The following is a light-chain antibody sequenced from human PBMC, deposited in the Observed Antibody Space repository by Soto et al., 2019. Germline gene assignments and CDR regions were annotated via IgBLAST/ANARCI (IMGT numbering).Light chain of an antibody. CDR3: SSYTSSSTPHVV. Sequence: QSVLTQPASVSGSPGQSITISCTGTSSDVGGYNYVSWYQQHPGKAPKLMIYEVSNRPSGVSNRFSGSKSGNTASLTISGLQAEDEADYYCSSYTSSSTPHVVFGGGTKVTAL. CDR1: SSDVGGYNY. J-gene: IGLJ2*01. V-gene: IGLV2-14*01. CDR2: EVS.